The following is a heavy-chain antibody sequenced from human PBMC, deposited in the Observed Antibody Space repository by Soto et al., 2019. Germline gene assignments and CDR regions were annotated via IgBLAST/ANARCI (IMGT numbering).Heavy chain of an antibody. CDR1: GYTFTSYG. J-gene: IGHJ4*02. D-gene: IGHD3-9*01. Sequence: ASVKVSCKASGYTFTSYGISWVRQAPGQGLEWMGWISAYNGNTNYAQKLQGRVTMTTDTSTSTAYMELRSLRSDDTAVYYCARGSSFDHILTPYYFDYWGQGTLVTVSS. CDR3: ARGSSFDHILTPYYFDY. V-gene: IGHV1-18*01. CDR2: ISAYNGNT.